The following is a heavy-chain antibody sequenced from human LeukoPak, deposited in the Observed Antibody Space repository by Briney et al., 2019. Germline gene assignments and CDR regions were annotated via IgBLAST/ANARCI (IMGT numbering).Heavy chain of an antibody. CDR1: GGTFSSYA. CDR3: ARGYCSSTSCYAFDI. J-gene: IGHJ3*02. D-gene: IGHD2-2*01. CDR2: IIPIFGTA. Sequence: SVKVPCKASGGTFSSYAISWVRQAPGQRLEWMGGIIPIFGTANYAQKFQGRVTITADKSTSTAYMELSSLRSEDTAVYYCARGYCSSTSCYAFDIWGQGTMVTVSS. V-gene: IGHV1-69*06.